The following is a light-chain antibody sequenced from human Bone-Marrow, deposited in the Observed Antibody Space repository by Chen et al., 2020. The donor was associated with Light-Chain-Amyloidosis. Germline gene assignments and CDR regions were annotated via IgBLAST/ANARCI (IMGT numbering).Light chain of an antibody. J-gene: IGLJ3*02. CDR1: NIGSTS. CDR3: QVWDRSSDRPV. V-gene: IGLV3-21*02. Sequence: SYVLTQPSSVSVAPGQTATIACGGNNIGSTSVHWYQQTPGQAPLLVVYDDSDRPSGIPDRLAGSNSVNTATLTISRVEAGDEADYYCQVWDRSSDRPVFGGGTKLTVL. CDR2: DDS.